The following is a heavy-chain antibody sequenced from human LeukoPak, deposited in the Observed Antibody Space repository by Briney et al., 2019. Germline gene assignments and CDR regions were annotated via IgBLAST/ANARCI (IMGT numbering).Heavy chain of an antibody. D-gene: IGHD6-6*01. V-gene: IGHV1-18*01. J-gene: IGHJ4*02. CDR3: ARDGSSSSFDH. Sequence: ASVKVSCKASGFTFTSYGISWVRQAPGQGPEWMGWISAYNGNTNYAQKLQGRVTMTTDTSTSTVSMELRSLRSDDTAVYYCARDGSSSSFDHWGQGTLVTVAS. CDR1: GFTFTSYG. CDR2: ISAYNGNT.